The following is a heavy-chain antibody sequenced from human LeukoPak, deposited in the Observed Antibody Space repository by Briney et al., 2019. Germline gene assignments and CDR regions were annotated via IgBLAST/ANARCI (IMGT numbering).Heavy chain of an antibody. V-gene: IGHV1-18*01. CDR1: GYTFTSYG. CDR3: ARARPYCTNGVCYIDY. Sequence: ASVKVSCKASGYTFTSYGISWVRQAPGQGLEWMGWISAYNGNTNYAQKLQGRVTMTTDTSTSTAYMELRILRSDDTAVYYCARARPYCTNGVCYIDYWGQGTLVTVSS. J-gene: IGHJ4*02. CDR2: ISAYNGNT. D-gene: IGHD2-8*01.